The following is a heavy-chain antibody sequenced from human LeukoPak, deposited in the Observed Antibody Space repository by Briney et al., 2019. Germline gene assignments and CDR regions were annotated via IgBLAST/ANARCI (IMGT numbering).Heavy chain of an antibody. Sequence: ASVKFSCKASGYTFTGYYMHWVRQAPGQGLEWMGWISAYNGNTNYAQKLQGRVTMTTDTSTSTAYMELRSLKSDDTAVYYCARDLGASDDYDDYWGQGTLVTVSS. D-gene: IGHD4-17*01. CDR2: ISAYNGNT. V-gene: IGHV1-18*04. J-gene: IGHJ4*02. CDR3: ARDLGASDDYDDY. CDR1: GYTFTGYY.